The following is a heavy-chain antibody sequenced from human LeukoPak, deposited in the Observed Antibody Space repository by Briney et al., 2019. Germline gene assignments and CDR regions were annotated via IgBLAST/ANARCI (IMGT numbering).Heavy chain of an antibody. CDR1: GASINGYF. Sequence: PSETLSLTCSVSGASINGYFWNWVRQTSEKRLEWIGYVSHTGATTSNPTLKSRVSITIDTSKSQISLTMTSVTAADSALYYCARDRRGSFYTFDLWGPGTIVSVS. J-gene: IGHJ3*01. V-gene: IGHV4-59*01. D-gene: IGHD1-26*01. CDR2: VSHTGAT. CDR3: ARDRRGSFYTFDL.